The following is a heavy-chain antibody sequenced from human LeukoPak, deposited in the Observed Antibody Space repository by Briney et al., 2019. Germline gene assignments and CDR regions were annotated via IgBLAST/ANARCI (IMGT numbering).Heavy chain of an antibody. D-gene: IGHD1-26*01. J-gene: IGHJ4*02. Sequence: GGSLRLSCAASGFTFSSYGMHWVRQAPGRGLEWVAFIRYDGSNKYYADSVKGRFTISRDNAKNSLYLQMNSLGAEDTAVYYCARDCPYSGIDWGQGTLVTVSS. CDR3: ARDCPYSGID. CDR1: GFTFSSYG. CDR2: IRYDGSNK. V-gene: IGHV3-30*02.